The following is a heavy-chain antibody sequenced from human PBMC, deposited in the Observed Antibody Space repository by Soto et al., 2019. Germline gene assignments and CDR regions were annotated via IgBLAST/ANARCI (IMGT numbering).Heavy chain of an antibody. CDR2: IYYSGST. CDR1: GGSISSGDYY. D-gene: IGHD3-22*01. CDR3: AGVSGYYGWFDP. V-gene: IGHV4-30-4*01. J-gene: IGHJ5*02. Sequence: SETLSLTCTVSGGSISSGDYYWSWLRQPPGQGLEWIGYIYYSGSTYYNPSLKSRVTISVDTSKNQFSLKLSSVTAADTAVYYCAGVSGYYGWFDPWGQGTLVTVSS.